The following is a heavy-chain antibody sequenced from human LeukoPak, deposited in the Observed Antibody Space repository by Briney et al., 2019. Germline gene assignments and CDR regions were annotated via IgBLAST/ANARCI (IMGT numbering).Heavy chain of an antibody. J-gene: IGHJ3*02. Sequence: GGSLRLSCAASGFPFSSYGMHWVRQAPGKGLEWVAFIRYDGSNKYYADSVKGRFTISRDNAKNSLYLQMNSLRAEDTAVYYCARDQGAFDIWGQGTMVTVSS. CDR1: GFPFSSYG. CDR2: IRYDGSNK. V-gene: IGHV3-30*02. CDR3: ARDQGAFDI.